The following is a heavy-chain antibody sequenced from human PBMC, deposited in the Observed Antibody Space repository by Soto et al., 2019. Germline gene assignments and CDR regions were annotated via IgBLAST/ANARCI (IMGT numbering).Heavy chain of an antibody. J-gene: IGHJ4*02. CDR3: AKDKSLAGQE. D-gene: IGHD6-6*01. Sequence: EVQLVESGGGLVQPGGSLRLSCAASGFTFSSYWMSWVRQAPGKGLEWVANIKQDGSDKYYVYSVKGRFTISRDNAKNSLYLQMNSLTAEDTAIYYCAKDKSLAGQEWGQGTLVTVSS. CDR1: GFTFSSYW. V-gene: IGHV3-7*05. CDR2: IKQDGSDK.